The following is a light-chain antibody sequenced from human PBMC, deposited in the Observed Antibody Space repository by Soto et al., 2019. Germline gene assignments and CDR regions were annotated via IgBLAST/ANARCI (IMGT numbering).Light chain of an antibody. J-gene: IGKJ1*01. CDR3: QQYNSYSWT. CDR2: AAS. CDR1: QGISSY. Sequence: DIQLTQSPSFLSASVGDRITITCRASQGISSYLAWYQQKPGKAPKLLIYAASTLQSGVPSRFSGSRSGTEFTLTISSLQPDDFATYYCQQYNSYSWTFGQGTKVDIK. V-gene: IGKV1-9*01.